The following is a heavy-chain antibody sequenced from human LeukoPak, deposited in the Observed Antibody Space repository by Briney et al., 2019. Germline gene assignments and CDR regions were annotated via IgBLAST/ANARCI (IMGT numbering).Heavy chain of an antibody. CDR2: IYWDDDK. D-gene: IGHD3-16*01. V-gene: IGHV2-5*02. CDR3: VHRQLYTLPGPFDI. CDR1: GFSLSTSGVG. J-gene: IGHJ3*02. Sequence: SGPTLVKPTRTLTLTCTFSGFSLSTSGVGVGWIRQPPGKALEWLALIYWDDDKRYSPSLKSRLTITKYTSKNQVVLTVTNMDPVDTATYFCVHRQLYTLPGPFDIWGQGTMVTVSS.